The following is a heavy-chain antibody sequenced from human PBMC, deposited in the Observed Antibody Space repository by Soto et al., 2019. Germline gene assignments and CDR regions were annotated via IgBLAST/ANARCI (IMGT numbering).Heavy chain of an antibody. J-gene: IGHJ4*02. D-gene: IGHD3-10*01. V-gene: IGHV1-18*01. CDR3: AREAQMVRGVITFDY. CDR2: ISAYNGNT. CDR1: GYTFTSYG. Sequence: ASVKVSCKASGYTFTSYGISWVRQAPGQGLEWMGWISAYNGNTNYAQKFQGRVTMTRNTSISTAYMELSSLRSEDTAVYYCAREAQMVRGVITFDYWGQGTLVTVSS.